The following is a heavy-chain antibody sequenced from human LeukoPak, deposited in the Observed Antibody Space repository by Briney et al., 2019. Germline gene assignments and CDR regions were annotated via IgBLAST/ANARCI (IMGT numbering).Heavy chain of an antibody. CDR2: TYYRSKWYN. D-gene: IGHD2-2*01. Sequence: SQTLSLTCAISGDSVSSNSAAWNWIRQSPSRGLEWLGRTYYRSKWYNDYAVSVKSRITINPDTSKNQFSLQLNSVTPEDTAVYYCASAHCSSTSCYFWFDPWGQGTLVTVSS. V-gene: IGHV6-1*01. CDR1: GDSVSSNSAA. CDR3: ASAHCSSTSCYFWFDP. J-gene: IGHJ5*02.